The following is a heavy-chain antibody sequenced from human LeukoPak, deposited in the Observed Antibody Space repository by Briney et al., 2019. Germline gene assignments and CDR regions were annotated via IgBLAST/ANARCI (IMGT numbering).Heavy chain of an antibody. J-gene: IGHJ4*02. V-gene: IGHV3-30*04. CDR1: GFTFGSYA. Sequence: PGGSLRLSCAASGFTFGSYAMHWVRRAPGKGLEWVAVIAHDETNRFYADSVKGRFTISRDNSMNTLYLRMNSLRPEDTAVYFCARDLLPGAPDYFDYWGQGTLVTVSS. CDR2: IAHDETNR. D-gene: IGHD2-2*01. CDR3: ARDLLPGAPDYFDY.